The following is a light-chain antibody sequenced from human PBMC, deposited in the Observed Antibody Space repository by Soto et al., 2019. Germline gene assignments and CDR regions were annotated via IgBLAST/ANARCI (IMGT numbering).Light chain of an antibody. V-gene: IGKV3D-15*01. J-gene: IGKJ5*01. CDR3: QQYNNWPIT. Sequence: EVVLTQSPGTLSLSPGERATLSCRASQSVNSNYLAWYRQKPGQAPRLLIYGASTRATGIPARFSGSGSGTEFTLTISSLQSEDFAVYYCQQYNNWPITFGQGTRLEIK. CDR1: QSVNSN. CDR2: GAS.